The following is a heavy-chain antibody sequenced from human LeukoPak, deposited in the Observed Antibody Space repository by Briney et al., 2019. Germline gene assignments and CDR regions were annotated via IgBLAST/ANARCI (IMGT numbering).Heavy chain of an antibody. CDR3: ASQYYNILTGHYTSIDY. D-gene: IGHD3-9*01. Sequence: PGRSLRLSCAASGFTFSSYAMHWVRQAPGKGPEWVAVISYDGSNKYYADSVKGRFTISRDNSKNTLYLQMNGLSAEDTAVYYCASQYYNILTGHYTSIDYWGQGTLVTVSS. CDR2: ISYDGSNK. CDR1: GFTFSSYA. J-gene: IGHJ4*02. V-gene: IGHV3-30*04.